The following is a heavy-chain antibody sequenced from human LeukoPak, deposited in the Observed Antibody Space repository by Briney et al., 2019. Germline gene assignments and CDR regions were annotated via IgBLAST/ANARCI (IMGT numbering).Heavy chain of an antibody. CDR1: GYSFTSYW. CDR3: ARQYYYDSSGYPTYDY. J-gene: IGHJ4*02. Sequence: GESLKISCKGSGYSFTSYWIGWVRQMPGKGLEWMGIIYPGDSDTRYSPSFQGQVTISADKSISTAYLQWSSLKASDTAMYYCARQYYYDSSGYPTYDYWGQGTLVTVSS. CDR2: IYPGDSDT. V-gene: IGHV5-51*01. D-gene: IGHD3-22*01.